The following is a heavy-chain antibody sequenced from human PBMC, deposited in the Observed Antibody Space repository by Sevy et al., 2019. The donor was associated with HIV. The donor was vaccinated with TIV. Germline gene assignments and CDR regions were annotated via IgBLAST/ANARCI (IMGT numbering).Heavy chain of an antibody. J-gene: IGHJ4*02. V-gene: IGHV3-23*01. CDR1: GFIVSNYD. CDR3: AKGEGVGSVPYFDY. Sequence: GGSLRLSCAASGFIVSNYDMTWVRQAPGKGLEWVSSINSPGTTYYADSVKGRFTISRDNSKNTLYLQMNSLRVDDTAVYSCAKGEGVGSVPYFDYWGQGTLVTVSS. D-gene: IGHD1-26*01. CDR2: INSPGTT.